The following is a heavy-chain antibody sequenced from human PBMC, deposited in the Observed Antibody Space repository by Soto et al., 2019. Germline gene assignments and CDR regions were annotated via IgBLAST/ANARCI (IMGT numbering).Heavy chain of an antibody. D-gene: IGHD6-19*01. CDR1: GYTFTSHG. J-gene: IGHJ5*02. CDR3: ARGRSGWYWP. V-gene: IGHV1-18*01. Sequence: APVKGSFQASGYTFTSHGISWVRPAPGQGLEWMGWVSAYNGHTNYAQKLQGRVTMATDTSTSTAYMELRSLSSDPSHVYYCARGRSGWYWPWGQRTLVTVSS. CDR2: VSAYNGHT.